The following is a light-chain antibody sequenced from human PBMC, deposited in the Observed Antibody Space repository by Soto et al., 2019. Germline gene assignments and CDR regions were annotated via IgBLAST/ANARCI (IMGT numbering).Light chain of an antibody. J-gene: IGKJ2*02. CDR2: GAS. Sequence: EIVMTQSPATLSVSPGERATLSCRASQSISGNLVWYQQKRGQGPRLLIYGASTRATGIPARFSGSGSGTEFTLTISSLQPEDFAVYYCQQYNNWPRTFGQGTKVDIK. CDR3: QQYNNWPRT. V-gene: IGKV3-15*01. CDR1: QSISGN.